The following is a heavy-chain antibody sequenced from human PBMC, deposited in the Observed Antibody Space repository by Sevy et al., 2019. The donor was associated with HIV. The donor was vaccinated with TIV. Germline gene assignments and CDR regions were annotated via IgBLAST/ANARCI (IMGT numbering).Heavy chain of an antibody. Sequence: GGSLRLSCAASGFTFSSYSMNWVRQAPGKGLEWVSYISSSSSTIYYADSVKGRFTISRDNAKNSLYLQMNSLRAEDTAVNYCASSNKRYCSSTSCYEAVEFDYWGQGTLVTVSS. CDR2: ISSSSSTI. CDR1: GFTFSSYS. J-gene: IGHJ4*02. V-gene: IGHV3-48*01. D-gene: IGHD2-2*01. CDR3: ASSNKRYCSSTSCYEAVEFDY.